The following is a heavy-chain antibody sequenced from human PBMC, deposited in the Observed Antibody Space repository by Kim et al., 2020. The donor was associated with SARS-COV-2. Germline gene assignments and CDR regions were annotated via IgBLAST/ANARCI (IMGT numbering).Heavy chain of an antibody. V-gene: IGHV3-23*01. CDR2: ISGSGQRT. Sequence: GGSLRLSCEASGFTFSVYDVTWVRQAPGKGLEWVSSISGSGQRTSYADSVKGRFTISRDNSKNTLYLQMNSLSAEDTAVYYCAKVSPMLPTIPGRLFDFWGQGTMVTVSS. CDR3: AKVSPMLPTIPGRLFDF. J-gene: IGHJ3*01. CDR1: GFTFSVYD. D-gene: IGHD5-12*01.